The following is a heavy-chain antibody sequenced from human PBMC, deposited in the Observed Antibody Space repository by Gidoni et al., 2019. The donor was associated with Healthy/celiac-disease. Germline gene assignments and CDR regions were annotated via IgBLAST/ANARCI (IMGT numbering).Heavy chain of an antibody. CDR2: ISGSGGST. V-gene: IGHV3-23*01. D-gene: IGHD4-17*01. J-gene: IGHJ4*02. CDR1: GFTFSSYA. Sequence: EVQLLESGGGLVQPGGSLRLSCAASGFTFSSYAMSWVRQAPGKGLEWVSAISGSGGSTYYADSVKGRFTISRDNSKNTLYLQMNSLRAEDTAVYYCAKVTTVTTWSRYYFDYWGQGTLVTVSS. CDR3: AKVTTVTTWSRYYFDY.